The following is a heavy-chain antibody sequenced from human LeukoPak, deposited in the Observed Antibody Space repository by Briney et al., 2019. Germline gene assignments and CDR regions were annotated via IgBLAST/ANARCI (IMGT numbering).Heavy chain of an antibody. Sequence: ASVKVSCKASGYTFTSYAMHWVRQAPGQGLEWMGWINPNSGGTNYAQKFQGWVTMTRDTSISTAYMELSRLRSDDTAVYYCARGYYYDSSGYDYWGQGTLVTVSS. CDR1: GYTFTSYA. V-gene: IGHV1-2*04. J-gene: IGHJ4*02. D-gene: IGHD3-22*01. CDR2: INPNSGGT. CDR3: ARGYYYDSSGYDY.